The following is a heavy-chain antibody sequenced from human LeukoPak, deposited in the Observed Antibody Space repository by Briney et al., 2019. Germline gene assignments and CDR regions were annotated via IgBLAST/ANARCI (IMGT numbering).Heavy chain of an antibody. CDR2: INPNSGGT. CDR1: GYTFTGYY. D-gene: IGHD2-15*01. CDR3: ARGNEDCSGGSCYPLGY. V-gene: IGHV1-2*02. J-gene: IGHJ4*02. Sequence: GASVKVSCTAYGYTFTGYYMHWVRQAPGQGLEWMGWINPNSGGTNYAQKFQGRVTMTRDTSISTAYMELSRLRSDDTAVYYCARGNEDCSGGSCYPLGYWGQGTLVTVSS.